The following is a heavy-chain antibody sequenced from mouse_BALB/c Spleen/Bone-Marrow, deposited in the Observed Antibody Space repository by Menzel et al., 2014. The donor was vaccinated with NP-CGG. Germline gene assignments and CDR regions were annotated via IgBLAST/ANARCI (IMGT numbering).Heavy chain of an antibody. CDR1: GYTFTSSW. Sequence: VKLVESGSVLVRPGASVRLSCKASGYTFTSSWMHWAKQRPGQGLEWIGEIHPNSGNTNYNEKFKGKATLTVDTSSSTAYVDLSSLTSKDSAVYYCAREKIYGNYLWYFDVWGAGTTVTVSS. D-gene: IGHD2-1*01. CDR2: IHPNSGNT. CDR3: AREKIYGNYLWYFDV. V-gene: IGHV1S130*01. J-gene: IGHJ1*01.